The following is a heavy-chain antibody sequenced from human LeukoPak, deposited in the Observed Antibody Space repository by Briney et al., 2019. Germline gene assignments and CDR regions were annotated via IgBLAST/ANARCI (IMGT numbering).Heavy chain of an antibody. J-gene: IGHJ4*02. V-gene: IGHV3-30*03. CDR1: GFTFSSYG. CDR2: ISYDGSNK. Sequence: GGSLRLSCAASGFTFSSYGMHWVRQAPGKGLEWVAVISYDGSNKYYADCVKGRFTISRDNSKNTLYLQMNSLRAEDTAVYYCVGGAGTDFDYWGQGTLVTVSS. CDR3: VGGAGTDFDY. D-gene: IGHD1-26*01.